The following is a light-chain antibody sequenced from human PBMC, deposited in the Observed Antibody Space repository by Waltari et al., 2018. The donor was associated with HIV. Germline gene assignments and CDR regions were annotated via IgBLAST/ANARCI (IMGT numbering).Light chain of an antibody. CDR1: RSSIGSNY. CDR3: ASWDDRLSVWL. V-gene: IGLV1-47*01. J-gene: IGLJ3*02. CDR2: RNN. Sequence: QSVLTQPPSASGNPGQTATISCSGSRSSIGSNYVSGYQHLPGTAPKLFIYRNNMRPSGVPDRFSGSKSGTSASLAISGLRSEDEGDYYCASWDDRLSVWLFGGGTKVTVL.